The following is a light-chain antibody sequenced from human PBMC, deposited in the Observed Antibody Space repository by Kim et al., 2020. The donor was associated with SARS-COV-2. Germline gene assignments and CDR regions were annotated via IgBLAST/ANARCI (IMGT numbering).Light chain of an antibody. CDR3: QAWDSSTVV. CDR1: KVGDKY. CDR2: QDS. Sequence: SPDTTASITCSGNKVGDKYACWYQQKPGQSPVLVIYQDSKRPSGIPERFSGSNSGNTATLTISGTQAMDEADYYCQAWDSSTVVFGGGTKLTVL. V-gene: IGLV3-1*01. J-gene: IGLJ2*01.